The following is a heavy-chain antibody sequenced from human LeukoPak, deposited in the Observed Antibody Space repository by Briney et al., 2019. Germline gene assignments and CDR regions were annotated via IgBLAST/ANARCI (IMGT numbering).Heavy chain of an antibody. CDR2: IYYSGTT. CDR1: GGSITSGGYY. J-gene: IGHJ4*02. Sequence: SQTLSLTCTVSGGSITSGGYYWSWIRQLPGKGLEWSGYIYYSGTTSYNPSLKSRITISLDTSENQFSLKLRCVTAADTAVYYCARGSTGDKSNNWGQGTLVTVSS. D-gene: IGHD7-27*01. V-gene: IGHV4-31*03. CDR3: ARGSTGDKSNN.